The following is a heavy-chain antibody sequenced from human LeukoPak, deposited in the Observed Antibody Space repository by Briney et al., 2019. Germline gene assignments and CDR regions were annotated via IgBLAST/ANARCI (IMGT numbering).Heavy chain of an antibody. V-gene: IGHV3-23*01. J-gene: IGHJ4*02. D-gene: IGHD2-21*01. CDR3: AKDPFRVSDLGVDY. Sequence: PGGSLRLSCAASGFTFSSYAMSWVRQAPGKGLEWVSAISGSGGSTYYAGSVKGRFTISRDNSKNTLYLQMNSLRAEDTAVYYCAKDPFRVSDLGVDYWGQGTLVTVSS. CDR2: ISGSGGST. CDR1: GFTFSSYA.